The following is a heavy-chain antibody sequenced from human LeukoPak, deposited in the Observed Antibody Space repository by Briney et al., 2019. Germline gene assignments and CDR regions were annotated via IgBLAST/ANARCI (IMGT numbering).Heavy chain of an antibody. D-gene: IGHD6-6*01. J-gene: IGHJ6*03. CDR1: GGSISSYY. CDR3: ARIHSSSFYYFYYMDV. Sequence: SEILSLTCTVSGGSISSYYWSWIRQPAGKGLEWIGRIYTSGSTNYNPSLKSRVTMSVDTSKNQFSLKLSSVTAADTAVYYCARIHSSSFYYFYYMDVWGKGTTVTVSS. V-gene: IGHV4-4*07. CDR2: IYTSGST.